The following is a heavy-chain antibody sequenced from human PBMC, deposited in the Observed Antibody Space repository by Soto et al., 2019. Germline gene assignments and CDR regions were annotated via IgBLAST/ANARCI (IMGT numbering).Heavy chain of an antibody. V-gene: IGHV1-69*13. CDR1: GGTFSSYA. D-gene: IGHD3-9*01. CDR2: IIPIFGTA. CDR3: ARGGTYYDILTGYYRNNWFDP. J-gene: IGHJ5*02. Sequence: APVKVSCKGSGGTFSSYAFSWVRQAPGQGLEWMGGIIPIFGTANYAQKFQGRVTITADESTSTAYMELSSLRSEDTAVYYCARGGTYYDILTGYYRNNWFDPWGQGPLVTVSS.